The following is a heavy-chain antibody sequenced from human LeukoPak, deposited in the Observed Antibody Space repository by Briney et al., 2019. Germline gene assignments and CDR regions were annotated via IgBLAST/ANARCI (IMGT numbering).Heavy chain of an antibody. J-gene: IGHJ6*03. D-gene: IGHD3-10*01. CDR2: INHSGST. CDR3: ARGRAPQYYYGSGSYYYYYMDV. CDR1: GGSFSGYY. Sequence: KPSETLPLTCAVYGGSFSGYYWSWIRQPPGKGLEWIGEINHSGSTNYNPSLKSRVTISVDTSKNQFSLKLSSVTAADTAVYYCARGRAPQYYYGSGSYYYYYMDVWGKGTTVTVSS. V-gene: IGHV4-34*01.